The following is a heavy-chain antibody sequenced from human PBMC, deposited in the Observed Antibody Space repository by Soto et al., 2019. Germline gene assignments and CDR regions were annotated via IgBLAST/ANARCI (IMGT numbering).Heavy chain of an antibody. CDR2: INGVNGKA. CDR1: GYSFTKYA. Sequence: ASVKVSCKTSGYSFTKYAMHWVRQAPGQRLEWMGWINGVNGKAKYSEKFQGRVTITRDTSASTAYMELSSLRSEDTAVYYCARDRYYGSGSYNYFDYWGQGALVTSPQ. CDR3: ARDRYYGSGSYNYFDY. J-gene: IGHJ4*02. V-gene: IGHV1-3*01. D-gene: IGHD3-10*01.